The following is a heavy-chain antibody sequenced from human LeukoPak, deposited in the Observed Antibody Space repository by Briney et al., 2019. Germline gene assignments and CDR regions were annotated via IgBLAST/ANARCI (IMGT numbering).Heavy chain of an antibody. D-gene: IGHD5-18*01. J-gene: IGHJ4*02. Sequence: SVKVSCKASGGTFSSYAISWVRQAPGQGLEWMGRIIPILGIANYAQKFQGRVTITADKSTSTAYMELSSPRSEDTAVYYCARVDTAMVIDYWGQGTLVTVSS. CDR3: ARVDTAMVIDY. CDR2: IIPILGIA. CDR1: GGTFSSYA. V-gene: IGHV1-69*04.